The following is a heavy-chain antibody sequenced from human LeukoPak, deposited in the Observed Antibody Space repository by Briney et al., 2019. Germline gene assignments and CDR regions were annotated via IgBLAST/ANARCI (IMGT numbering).Heavy chain of an antibody. V-gene: IGHV3-23*01. CDR1: GFTFSSYA. Sequence: GGSLGLSCAASGFTFSSYAMSWVRQAPGKGLEWVSAISGSGGSTYYADSVKGRSTISRDNSKNTLYLQMNSLRAEDTAVYYCAKAEEYYRDYYYYMDVWGKGTTVTVSS. J-gene: IGHJ6*03. D-gene: IGHD4-11*01. CDR2: ISGSGGST. CDR3: AKAEEYYRDYYYYMDV.